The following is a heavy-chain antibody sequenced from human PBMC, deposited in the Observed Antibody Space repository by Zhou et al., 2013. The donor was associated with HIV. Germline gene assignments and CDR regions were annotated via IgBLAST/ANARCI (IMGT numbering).Heavy chain of an antibody. D-gene: IGHD6-6*01. CDR1: GGTFSSYA. CDR3: ASLATLPIAARPSVRNYYYYYMDV. V-gene: IGHV1-69*05. Sequence: QVQLVQSGAEVKKPGSSVKVSCKASGGTFSSYAISWVRQAPGQGLEWMGGIIPIFGTANYAQKFQGRVTITTDESTSTAYMELSSLRSEDTAVYYCASLATLPIAARPSVRNYYYYYMDVWGKGTTVTVSS. J-gene: IGHJ6*03. CDR2: IIPIFGTA.